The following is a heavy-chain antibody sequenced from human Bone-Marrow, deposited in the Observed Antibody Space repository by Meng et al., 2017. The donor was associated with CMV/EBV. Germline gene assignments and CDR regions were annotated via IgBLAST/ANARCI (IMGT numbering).Heavy chain of an antibody. J-gene: IGHJ6*02. CDR2: INPNSGGT. CDR3: ATGPSTAMVLYYYYYDMDV. CDR1: GYIFTGYY. V-gene: IGHV1-2*02. D-gene: IGHD5-18*01. Sequence: ASVKVSCKASGYIFTGYYMHWVRQAPGQGLEWMGWINPNSGGTNFAQKFQGRVTMTRDTSINTAYMELSWLRSDDTAVYYCATGPSTAMVLYYYYYDMDVWGQGTTVTFSS.